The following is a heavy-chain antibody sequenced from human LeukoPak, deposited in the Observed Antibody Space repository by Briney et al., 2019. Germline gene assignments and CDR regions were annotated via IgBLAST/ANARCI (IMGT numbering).Heavy chain of an antibody. D-gene: IGHD2-2*01. V-gene: IGHV1-69*04. CDR1: GGTFSSYA. CDR2: IIPILGIA. CDR3: ARAGGVGVPAGFDY. Sequence: GASVKVSCKASGGTFSSYAISWVRQAPGQGLEWMGRIIPILGIANYAQKFPGRVMITADKSTSTAYMELSSLRSEDTAVYYCARAGGVGVPAGFDYWGQGTLVTVSS. J-gene: IGHJ4*02.